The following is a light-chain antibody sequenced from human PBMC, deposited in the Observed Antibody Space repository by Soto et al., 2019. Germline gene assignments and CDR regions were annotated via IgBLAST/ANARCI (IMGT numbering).Light chain of an antibody. J-gene: IGLJ1*01. CDR3: TAYTSSYTLYV. CDR2: DVS. V-gene: IGLV2-14*01. Sequence: QSVLTQPASVYGSPGQSITISCTGSSSDVGGYNYVSWYQQHPGKSPKLMIYDVSNRPSGVSNRFSGSKSGNTASLTITGLQAEDEADYYYTAYTSSYTLYVFGTGTKGTVL. CDR1: SSDVGGYNY.